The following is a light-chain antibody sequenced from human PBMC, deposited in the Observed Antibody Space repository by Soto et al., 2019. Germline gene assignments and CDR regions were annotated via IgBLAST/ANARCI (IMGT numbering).Light chain of an antibody. CDR3: QAWDSSTVV. CDR1: SSDVGAYAY. Sequence: QSVLTQPPSASGSPGQSVTISCTGTSSDVGAYAYVSWYQQHPGKAPKVVIYEVYKRPSGVPGRFSGSKSGNTASLTVSGLQADDEADYYCQAWDSSTVVFGGGTKLTVL. J-gene: IGLJ2*01. CDR2: EVY. V-gene: IGLV2-8*01.